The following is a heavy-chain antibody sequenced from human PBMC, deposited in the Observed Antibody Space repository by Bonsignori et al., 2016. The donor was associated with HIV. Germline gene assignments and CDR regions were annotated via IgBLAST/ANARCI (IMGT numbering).Heavy chain of an antibody. CDR2: MSSSTETI. V-gene: IGHV3-11*01. D-gene: IGHD1-1*01. Sequence: WIRQPPGKGLEWVSFMSSSTETISYADSVRGRFSISRDDSKNSVYLQMNSLRAEDTAVYYCATRRERDYYYFHMDVWGRGTTVTVSS. CDR3: ATRRERDYYYFHMDV. J-gene: IGHJ6*03.